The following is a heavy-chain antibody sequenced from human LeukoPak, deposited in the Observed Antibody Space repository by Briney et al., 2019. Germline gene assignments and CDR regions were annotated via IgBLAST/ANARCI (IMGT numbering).Heavy chain of an antibody. CDR2: ISYDGSNK. CDR3: ARYFLWVRGVILYYFDY. V-gene: IGHV3-30-3*01. CDR1: GFTFSSYA. Sequence: PGGSLRLSCAASGFTFSSYAMHWVRQAPGKGLEWVAVISYDGSNKYYADSVKGRFTISRDNSKNTLYLQMNSLRAEDTAVYYCARYFLWVRGVILYYFDYWGQGTLVTVSS. D-gene: IGHD3-10*01. J-gene: IGHJ4*02.